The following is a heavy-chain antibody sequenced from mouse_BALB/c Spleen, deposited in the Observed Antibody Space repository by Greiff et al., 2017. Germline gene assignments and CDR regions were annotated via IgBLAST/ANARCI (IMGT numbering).Heavy chain of an antibody. CDR2: ISNGGGST. D-gene: IGHD1-3*01. CDR3: ARQKWGFAY. CDR1: GFTFSSYT. J-gene: IGHJ3*01. V-gene: IGHV5-12-2*01. Sequence: EVHLVESGGGLVQPGGSLKLSCAASGFTFSSYTMSWVRQTPEKRLEWVAYISNGGGSTYYPDTVKGRFTISRDNAKNTLYLQMSSLKSEDTAMYYCARQKWGFAYWGQGTLVTVSA.